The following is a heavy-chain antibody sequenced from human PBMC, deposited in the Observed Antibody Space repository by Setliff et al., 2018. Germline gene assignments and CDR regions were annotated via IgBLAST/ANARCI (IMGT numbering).Heavy chain of an antibody. CDR2: ISAYNGNT. Sequence: GASVKVSCKASGYTFTRYGISWVRQAPGQGLEWMGWISAYNGNTNYAQKLQGRVTMTTNTSTSTAYMELRGLRSDDTAVYYCARVNPTMITFGGVIVIWFDPWGQGTLVTVSS. J-gene: IGHJ5*02. CDR1: GYTFTRYG. D-gene: IGHD3-16*02. CDR3: ARVNPTMITFGGVIVIWFDP. V-gene: IGHV1-18*01.